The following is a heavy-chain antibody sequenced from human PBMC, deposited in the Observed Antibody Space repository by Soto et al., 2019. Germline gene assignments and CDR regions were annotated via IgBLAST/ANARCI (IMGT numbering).Heavy chain of an antibody. CDR2: IIPILGIA. J-gene: IGHJ5*02. Sequence: ASVKVSCKSSGGTFSSYTISCVRQAPGQGLEWMGRIIPILGIANYAQKFQGRVTITADKSTSTAYMELSSLRSEDTAVYYCARGRTITFGGVIVLRFDPWGQGTLVTVSS. CDR1: GGTFSSYT. CDR3: ARGRTITFGGVIVLRFDP. D-gene: IGHD3-16*02. V-gene: IGHV1-69*02.